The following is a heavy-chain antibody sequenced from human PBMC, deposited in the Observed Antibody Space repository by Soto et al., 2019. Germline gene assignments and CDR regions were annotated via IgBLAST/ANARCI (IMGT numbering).Heavy chain of an antibody. Sequence: ASVKVSCKVSGYTLTELSMHWVRQAPGKGLEWMGGFDPEDGETIYAQKFQGRVTMTEDTSTDTAYMELSSLRSDDTAVYYCATGPAARYYYYGMDVWGQGTTVTVSS. V-gene: IGHV1-24*01. CDR2: FDPEDGET. CDR1: GYTLTELS. CDR3: ATGPAARYYYYGMDV. D-gene: IGHD2-2*01. J-gene: IGHJ6*02.